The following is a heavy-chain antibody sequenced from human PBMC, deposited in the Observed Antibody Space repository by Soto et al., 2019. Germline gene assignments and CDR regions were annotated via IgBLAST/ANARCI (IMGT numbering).Heavy chain of an antibody. Sequence: GASVKVSCKASGYTFTSYGISWVRQAPGQGLEWMGWISTYDGVTNYAQILQGRVTMTTDTSTSTAHMELTSLKSDDTAVYYCAGYCSGGSCLSPTLYYYYGMDVWGQGTTVTVSS. CDR1: GYTFTSYG. D-gene: IGHD2-15*01. CDR2: ISTYDGVT. CDR3: AGYCSGGSCLSPTLYYYYGMDV. V-gene: IGHV1-18*01. J-gene: IGHJ6*02.